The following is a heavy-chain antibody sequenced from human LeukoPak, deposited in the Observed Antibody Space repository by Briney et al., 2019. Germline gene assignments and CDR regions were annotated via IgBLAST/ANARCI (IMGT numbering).Heavy chain of an antibody. CDR2: IYPGDSDT. J-gene: IGHJ3*02. V-gene: IGHV5-51*04. CDR1: GYSFTSYW. Sequence: GESLKISCKGSGYSFTSYWIGWVRQMPGKGLEWMGIIYPGDSDTRYSPSFQGQVTISADKPISTAYLQWSSLKASDTAIYYCARGVDTAMASFDAFDIWGQGTMVTVSS. D-gene: IGHD5-18*01. CDR3: ARGVDTAMASFDAFDI.